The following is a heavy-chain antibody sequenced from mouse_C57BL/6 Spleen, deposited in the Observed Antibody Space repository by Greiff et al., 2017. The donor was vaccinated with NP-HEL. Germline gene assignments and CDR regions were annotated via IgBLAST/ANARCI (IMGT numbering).Heavy chain of an antibody. CDR1: GYAFSSSW. CDR2: IYPGDGDT. Sequence: VQLQQSGPELVKPGASVKISCKASGYAFSSSWMNWVKQRPGKGLEWIGRIYPGDGDTNYNGKFKGKATLTADKSSSTAYMQLSSLTSADSAVYFCARSDYGSPDYWGQGTTLTVSS. V-gene: IGHV1-82*01. CDR3: ARSDYGSPDY. D-gene: IGHD1-1*01. J-gene: IGHJ2*01.